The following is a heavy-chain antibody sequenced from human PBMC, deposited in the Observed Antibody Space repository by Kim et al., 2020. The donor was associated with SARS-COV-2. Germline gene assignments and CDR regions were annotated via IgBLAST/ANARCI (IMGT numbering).Heavy chain of an antibody. J-gene: IGHJ6*02. CDR3: ARALYYNGMDV. D-gene: IGHD2-15*01. CDR2: TYYRGTT. V-gene: IGHV4-59*02. CDR1: GDSARRYY. Sequence: SETLSLSCSVSGDSARRYYWSWVRQPPGKGLEWIGYTYYRGTTDYNPSLKSRATISVDTSNNRISLNLTSVIAADTAVYFCARALYYNGMDVWGQGTTV.